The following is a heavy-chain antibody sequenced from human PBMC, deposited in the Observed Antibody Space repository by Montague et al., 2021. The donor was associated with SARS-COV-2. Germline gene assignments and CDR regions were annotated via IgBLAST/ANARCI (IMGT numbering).Heavy chain of an antibody. D-gene: IGHD2-2*01. J-gene: IGHJ4*02. CDR2: FDPEDGET. Sequence: SVKVSCKVSGYTLTELSMHWVRQAPGKGLEWMGGFDPEDGETIYAQKFQGRVTMTEDTSTDTAYMELSSLRSEDTAVYYCATSYQLLGIAARREGDCWGQGTLVTVSS. V-gene: IGHV1-24*01. CDR3: ATSYQLLGIAARREGDC. CDR1: GYTLTELS.